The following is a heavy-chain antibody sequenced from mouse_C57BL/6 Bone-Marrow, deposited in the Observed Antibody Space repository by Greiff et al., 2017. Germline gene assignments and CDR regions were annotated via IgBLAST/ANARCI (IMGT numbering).Heavy chain of an antibody. J-gene: IGHJ4*01. CDR1: GFTFSDYG. D-gene: IGHD1-1*01. Sequence: EVKLMESGGGLVQPGGSLKLSCAASGFTFSDYGMAWVRQAPRKGPEWVAFISNLAYSIYYADTVTGRFTISRENAKNTLYLEMSSLRSEDTAMYYCARITTVYYAMDYWGQGTSVTVSS. CDR2: ISNLAYSI. CDR3: ARITTVYYAMDY. V-gene: IGHV5-15*01.